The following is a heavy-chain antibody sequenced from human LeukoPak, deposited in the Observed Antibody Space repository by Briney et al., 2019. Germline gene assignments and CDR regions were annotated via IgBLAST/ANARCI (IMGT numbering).Heavy chain of an antibody. CDR1: GGSISSSNW. Sequence: PSGTLSLTCAVSGGSISSSNWWSWVRQPPGKGLEWIGEIYHSGSTNYNPSLKSRVTISVDKSKNQFSLKLSSVTAADTAVYYCARRGDGYNFGLDYWGQGTLVTVSS. CDR2: IYHSGST. J-gene: IGHJ4*02. CDR3: ARRGDGYNFGLDY. V-gene: IGHV4-4*02. D-gene: IGHD5-24*01.